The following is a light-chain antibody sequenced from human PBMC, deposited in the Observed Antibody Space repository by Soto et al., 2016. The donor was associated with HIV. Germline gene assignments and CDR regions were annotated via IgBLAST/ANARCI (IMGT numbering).Light chain of an antibody. V-gene: IGLV3-21*03. CDR1: YIGDKS. J-gene: IGLJ2*01. Sequence: SYVLTQPPSVSVAPGKTAIITCGGDYIGDKSVHWYQQKPGQAPTTGRLCMIATGPQGVPERISGSNSGNTATLTISRVEAGDEADYYCQVWDRSTDHHVVFGGGTRLTVL. CDR2: MIA. CDR3: QVWDRSTDHHVV.